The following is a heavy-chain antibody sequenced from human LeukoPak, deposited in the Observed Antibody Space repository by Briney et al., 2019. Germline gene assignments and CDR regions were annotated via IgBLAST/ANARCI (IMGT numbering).Heavy chain of an antibody. Sequence: EPSGTLSLTCAVSGGSISSSNWWSWVRQPPGKGLEWVGEIYHSGSTNYNPSLKSRVTISVDKSKNQFSLKLSSVTAADTAVYYCAREVVRGVLLFGYWGQGTLVTVSS. V-gene: IGHV4-4*02. J-gene: IGHJ4*02. CDR1: GGSISSSNW. CDR3: AREVVRGVLLFGY. CDR2: IYHSGST. D-gene: IGHD3-10*01.